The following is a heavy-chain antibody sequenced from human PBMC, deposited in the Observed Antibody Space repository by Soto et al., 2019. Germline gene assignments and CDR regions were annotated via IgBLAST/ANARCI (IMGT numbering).Heavy chain of an antibody. CDR1: SDSITNYY. CDR3: ARGGGTRGWY. J-gene: IGHJ4*02. CDR2: IHDSGRN. D-gene: IGHD2-15*01. Sequence: QVQLQESGPGLVKPSETLSLTCTVSSDSITNYYWSWIRQSPGKGLEWIGYIHDSGRNNYNPSLKSGVKISVDTSKKQFSRKLTSVTAAETAVDYCARGGGTRGWYWGQGTLVTVSS. V-gene: IGHV4-59*01.